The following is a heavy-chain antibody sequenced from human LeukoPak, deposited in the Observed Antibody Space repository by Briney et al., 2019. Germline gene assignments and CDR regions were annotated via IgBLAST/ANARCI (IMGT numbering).Heavy chain of an antibody. J-gene: IGHJ4*02. CDR1: GCTFTSYG. Sequence: GASVKVSCKASGCTFTSYGMHWVRQAPGQGLEWMGWINTNTGNPTYAQGFTGRFVFSLDTSVSTAYLQISSLKAEDTAVYYCARGSRGSTDYWGQGTLVTVSS. CDR2: INTNTGNP. D-gene: IGHD2-2*01. CDR3: ARGSRGSTDY. V-gene: IGHV7-4-1*02.